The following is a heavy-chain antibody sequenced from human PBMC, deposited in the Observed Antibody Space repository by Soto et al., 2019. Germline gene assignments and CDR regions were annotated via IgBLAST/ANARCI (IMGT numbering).Heavy chain of an antibody. J-gene: IGHJ6*02. CDR1: GGSINSYY. V-gene: IGHV4-4*07. CDR3: ARGSLTMDV. Sequence: SETLSLTCTVSGGSINSYYWSWIRQPAGKGLEWIGRIYPSGNTNYNPSLKSRVIMSVDTSKDQFSLKLNSVTAADTAVYYCARGSLTMDVWGQGTTVTVS. CDR2: IYPSGNT. D-gene: IGHD3-10*01.